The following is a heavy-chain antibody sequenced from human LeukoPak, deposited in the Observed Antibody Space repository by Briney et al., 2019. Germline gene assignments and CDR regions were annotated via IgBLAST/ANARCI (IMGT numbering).Heavy chain of an antibody. D-gene: IGHD3-22*01. Sequence: ASVNVSCKASGYIFTNYGISWVRQAPGQGLERMGWISGDNDNTYYAQKYQGIVTMTTDTSTNTAYMELRSLRSDDTAVYYCARATSLGDSSGYYYADSWGQGTLVTVSS. CDR1: GYIFTNYG. V-gene: IGHV1-18*01. CDR2: ISGDNDNT. J-gene: IGHJ5*01. CDR3: ARATSLGDSSGYYYADS.